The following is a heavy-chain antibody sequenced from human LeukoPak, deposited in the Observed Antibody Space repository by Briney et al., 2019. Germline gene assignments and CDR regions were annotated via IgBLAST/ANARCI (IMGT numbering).Heavy chain of an antibody. D-gene: IGHD3-10*01. CDR1: GASINSYY. J-gene: IGHJ6*02. Sequence: PPETLSLTCTVSGASINSYYWSWIRQPPGKGLEWIGYIYYSGSTNYNPSLKSRVTISVDTSKNQFSLKLSSVTAADTAVYYCARDSGSGSYSRVYYYYYGMDVWGQGTTVTVSS. CDR3: ARDSGSGSYSRVYYYYYGMDV. V-gene: IGHV4-59*12. CDR2: IYYSGST.